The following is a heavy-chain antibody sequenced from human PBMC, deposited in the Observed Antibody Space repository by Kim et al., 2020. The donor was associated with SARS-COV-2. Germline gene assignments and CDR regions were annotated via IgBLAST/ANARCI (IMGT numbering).Heavy chain of an antibody. CDR3: ARRDIVVVVAGAIDY. V-gene: IGHV4-39*01. Sequence: PSLKSRVTISVDTSKNQFSLKLSSVTAADTAVYYCARRDIVVVVAGAIDYWGQGTLVTVSS. D-gene: IGHD2-15*01. J-gene: IGHJ4*02.